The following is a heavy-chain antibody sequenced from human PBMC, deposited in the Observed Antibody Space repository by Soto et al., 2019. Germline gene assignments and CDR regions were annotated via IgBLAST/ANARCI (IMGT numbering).Heavy chain of an antibody. V-gene: IGHV1-24*01. J-gene: IGHJ5*02. CDR3: ATVQDIVVVPAAIAWFDP. Sequence: ASVKVSCKVSGYTLTELSMHWVRQAPGKGLEWMGGFDPEDGETIYAQKFQGRVTMTEDTSTDTAYMELSSLRSEDTAVYYCATVQDIVVVPAAIAWFDPWGQGTLVTVSS. D-gene: IGHD2-2*02. CDR1: GYTLTELS. CDR2: FDPEDGET.